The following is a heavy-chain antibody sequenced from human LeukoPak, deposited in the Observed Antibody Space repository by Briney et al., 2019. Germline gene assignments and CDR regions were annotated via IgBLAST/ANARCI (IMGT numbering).Heavy chain of an antibody. CDR1: GFTFSSYE. V-gene: IGHV3-48*03. Sequence: GGSLRLSCAASGFTFSSYEMNWVRKAPGKGLEWVSYISSSGSTIYYADSVKGRFTISRDNAKNSLFLQMNSLRAEDTAVYYCARDSGGNWNDAFDIWGQGTMVTVSS. J-gene: IGHJ3*02. D-gene: IGHD1-1*01. CDR3: ARDSGGNWNDAFDI. CDR2: ISSSGSTI.